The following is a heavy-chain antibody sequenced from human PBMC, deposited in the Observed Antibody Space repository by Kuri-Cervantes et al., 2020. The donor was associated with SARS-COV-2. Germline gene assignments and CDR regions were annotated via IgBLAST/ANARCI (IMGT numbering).Heavy chain of an antibody. CDR1: SGSISRSYYY. D-gene: IGHD2-21*02. V-gene: IGHV4-39*01. Sequence: GSLRLSCTVASGSISRSYYYWDWIRQPPGGRLEWFGIIYYSGSTYYNPSLESRVTISLDTSKNQFSLRLRSVTAADTAVYYCARVVVTATYYFDCWGQGTLVTVSS. J-gene: IGHJ4*02. CDR2: IYYSGST. CDR3: ARVVVTATYYFDC.